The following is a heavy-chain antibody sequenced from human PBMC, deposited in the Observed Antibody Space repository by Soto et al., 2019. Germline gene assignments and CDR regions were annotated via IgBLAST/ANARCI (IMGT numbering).Heavy chain of an antibody. J-gene: IGHJ4*02. D-gene: IGHD3-10*01. CDR1: GFAFDSYW. CDR3: TRGPRPSSAGTGAY. V-gene: IGHV3-74*01. Sequence: GGSLRLSCAASGFAFDSYWMHWVRQVPGERPVWVSRIDYDGTTTTYADFVKGRFTISRDNAKNTLYLQMNDLRAEDTAMYYCTRGPRPSSAGTGAYWGQGTQVTVSS. CDR2: IDYDGTTT.